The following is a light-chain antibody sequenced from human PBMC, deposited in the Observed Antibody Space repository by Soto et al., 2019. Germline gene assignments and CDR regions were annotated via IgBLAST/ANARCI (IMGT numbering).Light chain of an antibody. CDR3: MHGTHWPWT. CDR2: KVS. CDR1: QSLIHSDGDTY. J-gene: IGKJ1*01. Sequence: DVVMTQSPLSLPVTLGQPASISCRSSQSLIHSDGDTYLNWFQQRPGQSPRRLIYKVSDRDSGVPDRFSGSGSGTDFTLKISRVEAEDVGSYYCMHGTHWPWTFGQGTELEIK. V-gene: IGKV2-30*02.